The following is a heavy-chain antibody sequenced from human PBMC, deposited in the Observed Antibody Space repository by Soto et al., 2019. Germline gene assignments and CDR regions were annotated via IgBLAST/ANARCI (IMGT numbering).Heavy chain of an antibody. Sequence: ASETLSLTCTVSGGSISSYYWSWIRQPPGKGLEWIGYIYYSGSTNYNPSLKSRVTISVDTSKNQFSLKPSSVTAADTAVYYCARDQGGGYFDYWGKGTLVTVSS. CDR3: ARDQGGGYFDY. J-gene: IGHJ4*02. D-gene: IGHD2-15*01. CDR2: IYYSGST. V-gene: IGHV4-59*01. CDR1: GGSISSYY.